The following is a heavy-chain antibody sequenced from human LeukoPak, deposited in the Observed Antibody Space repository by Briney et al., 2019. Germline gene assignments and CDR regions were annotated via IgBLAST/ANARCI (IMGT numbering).Heavy chain of an antibody. D-gene: IGHD1-7*01. CDR2: INPSGGST. CDR1: GYTFTSYY. Sequence: ASVKVSCKASGYTFTSYYMHWVRQAPGQGLEWMGIINPSGGSTSYAQKFQGRVTMTRDTSTSTVYMELSSLRSEDTAVYYCARDRITGTTRHYYYYGMDVWGQGTTVTLSS. CDR3: ARDRITGTTRHYYYYGMDV. J-gene: IGHJ6*02. V-gene: IGHV1-46*01.